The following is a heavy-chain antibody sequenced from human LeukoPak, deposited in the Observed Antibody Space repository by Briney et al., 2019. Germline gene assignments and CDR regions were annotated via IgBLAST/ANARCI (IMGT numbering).Heavy chain of an antibody. J-gene: IGHJ4*02. V-gene: IGHV3-30*01. Sequence: GRSLRLSCAASGFTFSSYAMHWVRQAPGKGLEWVAVISYDGSNKYYADSVKGRFTISRDNSKNTLYLQMNSLRAEDMAVYYCARAQYFDYWGQGTLVTVSS. CDR1: GFTFSSYA. CDR2: ISYDGSNK. CDR3: ARAQYFDY.